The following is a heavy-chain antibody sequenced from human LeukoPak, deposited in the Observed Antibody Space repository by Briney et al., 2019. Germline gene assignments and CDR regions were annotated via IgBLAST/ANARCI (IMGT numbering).Heavy chain of an antibody. CDR2: IIPIFGIA. V-gene: IGHV1-69*04. J-gene: IGHJ2*01. CDR1: GGTFSSYA. D-gene: IGHD6-19*01. Sequence: GASVKVSCKAPGGTFSSYAISWVRQAPGQGLEWMGRIIPIFGIANYAQKFQGRVTITADKSTSTAYMELSSLRSEDTAVYYCASISSGWSDWYFDLWGRGTLVTVSS. CDR3: ASISSGWSDWYFDL.